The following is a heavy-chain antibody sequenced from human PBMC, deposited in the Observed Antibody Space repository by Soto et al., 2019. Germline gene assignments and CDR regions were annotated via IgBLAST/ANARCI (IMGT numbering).Heavy chain of an antibody. D-gene: IGHD2-15*01. Sequence: QVQLRQWGAGLLKPSETLSLTCAVYGGSFSGYYWSWIRQPPGKGLEWIGEIDHSGITNYSPSLKSRVTISVDTSNNHFSLKIDSVTAADTAVYFCARCQWSDRFLNWGQGTLLAVSS. CDR1: GGSFSGYY. CDR3: ARCQWSDRFLN. J-gene: IGHJ4*02. V-gene: IGHV4-34*02. CDR2: IDHSGIT.